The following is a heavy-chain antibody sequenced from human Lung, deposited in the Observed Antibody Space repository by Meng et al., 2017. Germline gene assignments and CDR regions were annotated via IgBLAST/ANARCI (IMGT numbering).Heavy chain of an antibody. CDR2: IRSKANSYAT. V-gene: IGHV3-73*01. CDR3: TLGKEDY. CDR1: GFTFSGSA. D-gene: IGHD1-26*01. Sequence: GASLNISCAASGFTFSGSAMHWVRQASGKRLEWVGRIRSKANSYATAYAASVKGRFTISRDDSKNTAYLQMNSLKTEDTAVYYCTLGKEDYWGQGTLVTVSS. J-gene: IGHJ4*02.